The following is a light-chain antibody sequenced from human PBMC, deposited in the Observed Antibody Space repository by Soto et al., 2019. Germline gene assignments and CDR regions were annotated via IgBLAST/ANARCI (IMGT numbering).Light chain of an antibody. J-gene: IGLJ2*01. Sequence: QSVLTQPPSVSGAPGQRVTMSCTGSSSNIGAGYDVHWYQQLPGTAPKLLIYGNSNRPSGVPDRFSGSKSGTSASLAITGLQAEDEADYYCQSYDSSLNGVVFGGGTKLTVL. CDR3: QSYDSSLNGVV. CDR2: GNS. CDR1: SSNIGAGYD. V-gene: IGLV1-40*01.